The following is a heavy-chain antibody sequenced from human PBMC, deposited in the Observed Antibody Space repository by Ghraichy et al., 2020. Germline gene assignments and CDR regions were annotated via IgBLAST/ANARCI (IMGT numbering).Heavy chain of an antibody. Sequence: ASVKVSCKASGYTFTGYYIHWVRQAPGQGLEWMGWISPNSGGTNYAHKFQGRVIMTRDTSISTAYMELSSLRSDDTAVYYCARDVCSSSSCYSHWFDPWGQGTLVTVSS. CDR1: GYTFTGYY. D-gene: IGHD2-2*02. V-gene: IGHV1-2*02. J-gene: IGHJ5*02. CDR3: ARDVCSSSSCYSHWFDP. CDR2: ISPNSGGT.